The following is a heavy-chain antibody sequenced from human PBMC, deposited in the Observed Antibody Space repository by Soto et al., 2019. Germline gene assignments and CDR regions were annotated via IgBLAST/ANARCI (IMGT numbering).Heavy chain of an antibody. Sequence: QVQLVESGGGVGQPGRSLRLSCAASGFMFSNHGMHWVRQAPGKGLEWVAVIWSDGNNKYYADSVKGRFTISRDNSKNTVYLQMDSLRAEDTAVYYCVRGDNWNDEASDYWGQGTLVTVSS. CDR3: VRGDNWNDEASDY. CDR1: GFMFSNHG. CDR2: IWSDGNNK. V-gene: IGHV3-33*01. J-gene: IGHJ4*02. D-gene: IGHD1-1*01.